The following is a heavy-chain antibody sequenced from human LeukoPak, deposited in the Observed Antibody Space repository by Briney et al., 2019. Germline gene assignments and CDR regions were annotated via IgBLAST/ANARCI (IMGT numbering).Heavy chain of an antibody. CDR1: GYNFTTYW. J-gene: IGHJ4*02. CDR2: IYPGDSNT. CDR3: ARLAGDSKLRPMDY. V-gene: IGHV5-51*01. Sequence: EESLKISCKGSGYNFTTYWIGWVRQMPGKGLEWMGIIYPGDSNTRYSPSFQGQVTISTDKSISTAYLQWSSLKASDTAMYYCARLAGDSKLRPMDYWGQGTLVTVSS. D-gene: IGHD3-16*01.